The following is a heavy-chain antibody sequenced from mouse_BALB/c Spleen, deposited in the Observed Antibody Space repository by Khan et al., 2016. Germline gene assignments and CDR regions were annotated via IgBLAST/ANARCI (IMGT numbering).Heavy chain of an antibody. Sequence: EVELVESGPGLVKPSQSLSLTCTVTGYSITSDYAWNWIRQFPGNKLEWMGYISYSGSTSYNPSLKSRISITRDTSKNQFFLQLNSVTTEYTATYYCARYDWYFDVWGAGTTVTVSS. CDR1: GYSITSDYA. V-gene: IGHV3-2*02. J-gene: IGHJ1*01. CDR2: ISYSGST. D-gene: IGHD2-14*01. CDR3: ARYDWYFDV.